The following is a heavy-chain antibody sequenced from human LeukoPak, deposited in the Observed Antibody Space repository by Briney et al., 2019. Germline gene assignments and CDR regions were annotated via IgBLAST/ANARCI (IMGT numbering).Heavy chain of an antibody. CDR1: GFTFSSYA. CDR2: ISYDGSNK. V-gene: IGHV3-30-3*01. J-gene: IGHJ4*02. D-gene: IGHD1-20*01. Sequence: PGGSLRLSCAASGFTFSSYAMHWVRQAPGKGLEWVAVISYDGSNKYYADSVKGRFTISRDNSKNTLYLQMNSLRAEDTAVYYCAREYNWNVDYWGQGTLVTVPS. CDR3: AREYNWNVDY.